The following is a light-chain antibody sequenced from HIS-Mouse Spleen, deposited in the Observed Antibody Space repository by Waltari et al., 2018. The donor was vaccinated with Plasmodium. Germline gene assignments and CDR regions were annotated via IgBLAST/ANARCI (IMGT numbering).Light chain of an antibody. J-gene: IGLJ3*02. V-gene: IGLV3-10*01. CDR2: EDS. Sequence: SYELTQPPSVSVSPGQTARITCSGDALPKKYAYWYQQKAGQAPVLVSYEDSKRPSGIPVRFSGYSSGTMATLTISGAQVEDEADYYCYSTDSSGNHRVFGGGTKLTVL. CDR3: YSTDSSGNHRV. CDR1: ALPKKY.